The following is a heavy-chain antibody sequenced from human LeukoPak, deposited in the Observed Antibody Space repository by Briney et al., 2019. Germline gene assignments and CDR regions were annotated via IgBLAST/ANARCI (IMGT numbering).Heavy chain of an antibody. CDR3: ARDFGEMANY. Sequence: ASVKVSCKASRCTFTRYYMHWVRQAPGQGLEWMGIIDPSGGSTSYAQNFQGGITMTRDATTSTVYLELSSLRSEDTAVYYCARDFGEMANYWGQGTLVTVSS. D-gene: IGHD5-24*01. CDR1: RCTFTRYY. V-gene: IGHV1-46*01. J-gene: IGHJ4*02. CDR2: IDPSGGST.